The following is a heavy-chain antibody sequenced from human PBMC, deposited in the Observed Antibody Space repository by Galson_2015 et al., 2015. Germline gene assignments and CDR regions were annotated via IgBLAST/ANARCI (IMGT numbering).Heavy chain of an antibody. CDR1: GYTFISYY. J-gene: IGHJ6*03. D-gene: IGHD3-16*02. V-gene: IGHV1-46*01. CDR2: INPSVGTT. Sequence: SVKVSCKASGYTFISYYVHWVRQAPGQGLEWMGIINPSVGTTTYAQKFQGRVTMTRDTSTSTVSMELSSLRSEDTAVYFCARDRYQGSGYQYYYFMDVWGKGTTVT. CDR3: ARDRYQGSGYQYYYFMDV.